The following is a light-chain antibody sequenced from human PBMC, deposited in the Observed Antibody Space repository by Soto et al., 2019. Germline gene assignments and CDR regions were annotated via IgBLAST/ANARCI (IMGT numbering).Light chain of an antibody. CDR1: QDISYY. J-gene: IGKJ2*01. Sequence: DIQITQSPSSLSASVGDRVSITCQASQDISYYLNWYQQKPGKAPKLLIYDASSLETGVPSRFSGGGSGTHFTFTISSLQPEDIATYYCQQYDNAPYTFGQGTKLEIK. V-gene: IGKV1-33*01. CDR3: QQYDNAPYT. CDR2: DAS.